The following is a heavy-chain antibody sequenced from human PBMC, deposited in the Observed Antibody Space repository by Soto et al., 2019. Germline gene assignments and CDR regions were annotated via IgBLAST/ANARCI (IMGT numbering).Heavy chain of an antibody. CDR2: ISSSSSYI. Sequence: GGSLRLSCAASGFTFSSYSMNWVRQAPGKGLEWVSSISSSSSYIYYADSVKGRFTISRDNAKNSLYLQMNSLRAEDTAVYYCARDPESGFAEYFQHWGQGTLVTVSS. D-gene: IGHD3-3*01. V-gene: IGHV3-21*01. J-gene: IGHJ1*01. CDR3: ARDPESGFAEYFQH. CDR1: GFTFSSYS.